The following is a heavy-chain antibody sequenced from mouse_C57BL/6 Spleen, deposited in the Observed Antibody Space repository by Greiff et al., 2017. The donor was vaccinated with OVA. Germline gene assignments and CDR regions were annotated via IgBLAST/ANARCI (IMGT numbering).Heavy chain of an antibody. CDR2: IFPGSGST. D-gene: IGHD2-2*01. CDR1: GYTFTDYY. V-gene: IGHV1-75*01. CDR3: ARRDGYDGYWYFDV. J-gene: IGHJ1*03. Sequence: QVHVKQSGPELVKPGASVKISCKASGYTFTDYYINWVKQRPGQGLEWIGWIFPGSGSTYYNEKFKGKATLTVDKSSSTAYMLLSSLTSEDSAVYFCARRDGYDGYWYFDVWGTGTTVTVSS.